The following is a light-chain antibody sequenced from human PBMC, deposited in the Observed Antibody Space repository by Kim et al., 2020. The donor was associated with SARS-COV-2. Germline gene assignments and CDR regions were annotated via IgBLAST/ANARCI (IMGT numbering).Light chain of an antibody. J-gene: IGLJ3*02. CDR1: SNHFADHDF. Sequence: QSALTQPASVSASPGQSITISCTGTSNHFADHDFVSWYQQHPGKAPKLILYNVNYGPSGVSARFSGSKSGNTASLTISGLLPEDEADYYCSSYTNTITLFGGGTQLTVL. CDR2: NVN. CDR3: SSYTNTITL. V-gene: IGLV2-14*03.